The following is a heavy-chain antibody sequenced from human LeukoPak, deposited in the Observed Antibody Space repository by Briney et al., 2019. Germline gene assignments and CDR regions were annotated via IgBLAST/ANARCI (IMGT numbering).Heavy chain of an antibody. CDR2: ICPDGTVT. CDR1: GFTFSTYC. Sequence: PGGSLRLSCAASGFTFSTYCMHWVRQAPGKGPMWVSRICPDGTVTNYADSVKARFIISRDNAKNSLYLQMSSLRAEDTAVYYCVRFLGPGGNSYASGYWGQGTLVTVSS. CDR3: VRFLGPGGNSYASGY. V-gene: IGHV3-74*01. J-gene: IGHJ4*02. D-gene: IGHD5-18*01.